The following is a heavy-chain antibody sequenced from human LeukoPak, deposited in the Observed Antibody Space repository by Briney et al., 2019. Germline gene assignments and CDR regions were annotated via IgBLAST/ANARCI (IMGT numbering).Heavy chain of an antibody. V-gene: IGHV3-23*01. CDR2: ISGSGGST. Sequence: PGGSLRLSCAASGFTFSSYAMSWVRQAPGKGLKWVSAISGSGGSTYYADSVRGRFTISRDNSKNTLYLQMKSLRAEDTAVYYCAKDSSFSPVLELLDAFDIWSQGTMVTVSS. D-gene: IGHD1-26*01. CDR3: AKDSSFSPVLELLDAFDI. CDR1: GFTFSSYA. J-gene: IGHJ3*02.